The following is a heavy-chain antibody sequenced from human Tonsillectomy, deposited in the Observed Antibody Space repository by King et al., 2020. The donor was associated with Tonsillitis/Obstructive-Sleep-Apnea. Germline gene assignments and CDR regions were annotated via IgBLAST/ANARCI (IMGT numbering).Heavy chain of an antibody. Sequence: VQLVESGGGFVQPGGSLRLSCAASGFTVSRNYMSWVRQAPGKGLDVVSVIYSGGSTYYAVSVKGRFTISRDNSKNTLYLQMNSLRAEDTAVYYCARGLWIQLWHPFDPWGQGTLVTVSS. D-gene: IGHD5-18*01. CDR1: GFTVSRNY. J-gene: IGHJ5*02. V-gene: IGHV3-66*01. CDR3: ARGLWIQLWHPFDP. CDR2: IYSGGST.